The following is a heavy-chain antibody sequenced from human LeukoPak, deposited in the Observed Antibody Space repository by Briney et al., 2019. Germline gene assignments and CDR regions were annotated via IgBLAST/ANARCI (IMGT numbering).Heavy chain of an antibody. Sequence: SETLSLTCSVSSVSISSYSWSWIRQPPGKGLEWIGYIYYSGSTNYDPSLKSRVTISVDTSKKQFSLKLSSVTAADTAVYYCARDRGFCSGGSCYRWFDPWGRGTLVTVSS. CDR2: IYYSGST. CDR1: SVSISSYS. J-gene: IGHJ5*02. CDR3: ARDRGFCSGGSCYRWFDP. D-gene: IGHD2-15*01. V-gene: IGHV4-59*01.